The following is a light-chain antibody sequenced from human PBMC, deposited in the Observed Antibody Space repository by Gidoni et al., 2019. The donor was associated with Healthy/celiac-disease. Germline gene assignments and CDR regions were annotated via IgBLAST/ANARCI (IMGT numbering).Light chain of an antibody. CDR2: AAS. Sequence: DIQMTQSPSSLSASVGDRVTFTCRASQGISNYLAWYQQKPGKVPKLLIYAASPLQSGVPSRFSGSGSGTDFTLTISRLQPEDVATYYCQKYNSAPPWTFGQGTKVEIK. V-gene: IGKV1-27*01. CDR1: QGISNY. J-gene: IGKJ1*01. CDR3: QKYNSAPPWT.